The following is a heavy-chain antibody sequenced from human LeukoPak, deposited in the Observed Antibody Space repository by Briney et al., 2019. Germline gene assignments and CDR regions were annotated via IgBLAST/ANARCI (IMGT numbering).Heavy chain of an antibody. J-gene: IGHJ4*02. CDR2: MNGEGTTI. V-gene: IGHV3-74*01. D-gene: IGHD1-7*01. CDR1: GLTFRTTW. Sequence: GGSLRLSCATSGLTFRTTWMHCVRQAPGKGLMWVSRMNGEGTTIDYADSVKGRFTVSRDYAKNTLFLQMNNLRTEDTALYFCATARNFRFEYWGQGSLVIVSA. CDR3: ATARNFRFEY.